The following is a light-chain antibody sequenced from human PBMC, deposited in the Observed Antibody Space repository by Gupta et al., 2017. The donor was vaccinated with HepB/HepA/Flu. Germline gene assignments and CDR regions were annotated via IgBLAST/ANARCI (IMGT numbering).Light chain of an antibody. CDR2: EDN. CDR1: SSNIGAGYD. Sequence: QSVLTQPPSVSGAPGHRVTISCTGSSSNIGAGYDVHWYQQLPGTAHRLLIDEDNTRPSGVHDRFSGSTSGTSDSLTIIGLQAEDESEYYCQSSDSSLSGAVFGGGTKLTVL. J-gene: IGLJ3*02. CDR3: QSSDSSLSGAV. V-gene: IGLV1-40*01.